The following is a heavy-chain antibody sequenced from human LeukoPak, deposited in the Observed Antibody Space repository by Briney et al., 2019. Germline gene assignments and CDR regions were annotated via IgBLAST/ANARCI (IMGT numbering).Heavy chain of an antibody. D-gene: IGHD5-12*01. V-gene: IGHV1-8*01. Sequence: GASVKVSCKASGYTFTSYDINWVRQATGQGLEWMGWMNPNSGNTGYAQKFQGRVTMTRNTSISTAYMELSSLRSEDTAVYYCAREYTYSGYELVDYWGQGTLVTVSS. CDR1: GYTFTSYD. CDR2: MNPNSGNT. CDR3: AREYTYSGYELVDY. J-gene: IGHJ4*02.